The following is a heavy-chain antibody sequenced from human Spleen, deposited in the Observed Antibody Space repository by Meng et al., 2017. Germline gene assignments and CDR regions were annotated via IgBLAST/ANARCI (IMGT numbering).Heavy chain of an antibody. CDR3: ARGPTTMAHDFDY. V-gene: IGHV4-34*01. Sequence: VHLQRWGAGLLKPSETLSLTCAVYGASFSGYYWSWIRQPPGKGLEWIGEINHSGSTNYNPSLESRATISVDTSQNNLSLKLSSVTAADSAVYYCARGPTTMAHDFDYWGQGTLVTVSS. CDR2: INHSGST. D-gene: IGHD4-11*01. J-gene: IGHJ4*02. CDR1: GASFSGYY.